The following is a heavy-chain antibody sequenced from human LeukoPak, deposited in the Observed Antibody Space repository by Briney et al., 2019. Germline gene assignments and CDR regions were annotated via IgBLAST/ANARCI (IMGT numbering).Heavy chain of an antibody. D-gene: IGHD6-19*01. J-gene: IGHJ4*02. CDR3: ARGVADVDY. Sequence: SETLSLTCTVSGGSISSYYWSWIRQPPGKGLEWIGYIYYSGSTNYNPSLKSRVTISVDTSKNQFSLKLSSVTAADTAVYYCARGVADVDYWGQGTLVTVSS. CDR1: GGSISSYY. V-gene: IGHV4-59*01. CDR2: IYYSGST.